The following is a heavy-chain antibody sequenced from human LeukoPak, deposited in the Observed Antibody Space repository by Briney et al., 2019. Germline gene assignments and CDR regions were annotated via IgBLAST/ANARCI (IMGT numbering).Heavy chain of an antibody. V-gene: IGHV3-23*01. CDR2: ISGSGGST. J-gene: IGHJ4*02. Sequence: GGSPRLSCAASGFTFSSYAMSWVRQAPGKGLEWVSAISGSGGSTYYADSVKGRFTISRDNSKNTLYLQMNSLRAEDTAVYYCAKDLLPTEVYYFDYWGQGTLVTVSS. CDR3: AKDLLPTEVYYFDY. D-gene: IGHD2-21*01. CDR1: GFTFSSYA.